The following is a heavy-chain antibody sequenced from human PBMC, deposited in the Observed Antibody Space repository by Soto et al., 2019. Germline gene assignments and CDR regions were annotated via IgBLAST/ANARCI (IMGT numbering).Heavy chain of an antibody. CDR1: GDTPSNSV. J-gene: IGHJ4*02. CDR2: INPLFRTA. CDR3: ARENANAFLVYFDY. D-gene: IGHD3-3*01. Sequence: QVQLVQSGAEVKKPGSSVKVSCKASGDTPSNSVISWLRQAPGQGLEWMGGINPLFRTANYAPKFQGRGTITAYDSTSTAFRELSSLRSEDTAVYYCARENANAFLVYFDYWCQGTLVSFSS. V-gene: IGHV1-69*01.